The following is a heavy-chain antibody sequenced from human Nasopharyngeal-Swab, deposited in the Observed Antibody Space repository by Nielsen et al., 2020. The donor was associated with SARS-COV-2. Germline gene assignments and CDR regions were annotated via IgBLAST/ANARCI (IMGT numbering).Heavy chain of an antibody. CDR3: ARTAGYYYMDV. V-gene: IGHV4-59*01. J-gene: IGHJ6*03. Sequence: SETLSLTCAVSGGSISSYAWSWIRLPPGKGLEWIGYIYYSGSTNYSPSLKSRGTISVDTSKNQFSLKLNSVTAADTAVYYCARTAGYYYMDVWGKGTTVTVSS. CDR1: GGSISSYA. CDR2: IYYSGST. D-gene: IGHD6-13*01.